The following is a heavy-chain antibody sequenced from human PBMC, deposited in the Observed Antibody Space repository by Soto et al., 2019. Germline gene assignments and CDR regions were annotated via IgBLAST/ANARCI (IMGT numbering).Heavy chain of an antibody. CDR1: GYTFTSYG. V-gene: IGHV1-18*04. CDR2: ISAYNGNT. CDR3: ARRWLVAVQDWFDP. Sequence: EASVKVSCKASGYTFTSYGISWVRQAPGQGLEWMGWISAYNGNTNYAQKLQGRVTMTTDTSTSTAYMELRSLRSDDTAVYYCARRWLVAVQDWFDPWGQGTLVTVSS. D-gene: IGHD6-19*01. J-gene: IGHJ5*02.